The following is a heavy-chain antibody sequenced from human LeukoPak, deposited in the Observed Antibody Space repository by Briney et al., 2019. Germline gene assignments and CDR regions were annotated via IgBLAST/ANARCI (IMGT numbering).Heavy chain of an antibody. CDR1: GFTFSSYE. Sequence: GGSLRLSCAASGFTFSSYEMTWVRQAPGKGLEWVSYISSSGSTIYYADSVKGRFTISRDNAKNSLYLQMNSLRAEDTAVYYCAIVLGATFDYWGQGTLVTVSS. V-gene: IGHV3-48*03. D-gene: IGHD1-26*01. CDR3: AIVLGATFDY. CDR2: ISSSGSTI. J-gene: IGHJ4*02.